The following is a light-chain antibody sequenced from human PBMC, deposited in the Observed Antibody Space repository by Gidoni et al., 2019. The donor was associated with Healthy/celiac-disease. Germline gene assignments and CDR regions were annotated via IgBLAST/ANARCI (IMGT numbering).Light chain of an antibody. Sequence: AIRMTPSPSSLSASTGDRVTITCRASQGISSYLAWYQQKPGKAPKLLIYAASTLQSGVPSRFSGSGSGTDVTLTISCLQSEDFATYYCQQYYSYPPLFGPGTKVDIK. CDR2: AAS. CDR1: QGISSY. J-gene: IGKJ3*01. V-gene: IGKV1-8*01. CDR3: QQYYSYPPL.